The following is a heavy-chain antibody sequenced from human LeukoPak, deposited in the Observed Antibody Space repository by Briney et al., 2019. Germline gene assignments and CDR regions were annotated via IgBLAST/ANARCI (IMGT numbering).Heavy chain of an antibody. CDR1: GFTFSSYW. J-gene: IGHJ4*02. Sequence: QPGGSLRLSCTTSGFTFSSYWMHWVRQGPGKGLVWVSRIKTDGSMTNYADSVKGRFTISRDNAKNTLYLQMNSVTADDTAVYYCARAGSYRFDYWGQGTLVTVSS. V-gene: IGHV3-74*01. CDR2: IKTDGSMT. CDR3: ARAGSYRFDY. D-gene: IGHD1-14*01.